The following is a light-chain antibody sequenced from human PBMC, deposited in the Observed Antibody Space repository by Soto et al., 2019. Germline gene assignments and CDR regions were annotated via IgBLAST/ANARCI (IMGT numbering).Light chain of an antibody. V-gene: IGKV3-11*01. CDR3: QQRSDWPLT. CDR2: DAS. Sequence: EIVLTQSPATLSLSPGERATLSCRASPSVSSYLAWYQHKPGQDPRLLIYDASNRATGLPPSFTGSWPATDFTLTISSLEPEDFAVYCCQQRSDWPLTFGGGTKV. J-gene: IGKJ4*02. CDR1: PSVSSY.